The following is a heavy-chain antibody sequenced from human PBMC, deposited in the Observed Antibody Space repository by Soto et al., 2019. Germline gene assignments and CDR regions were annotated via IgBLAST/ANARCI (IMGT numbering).Heavy chain of an antibody. J-gene: IGHJ4*02. Sequence: EVQLVESGGGLVQPGGSLRLSCAASGFTFSSYWMSWVRQAPGKGLEWVANIKQDGSEKYYVDSVKGRFTISRDNARNSLYLQMNRLRAEDTAVYYCARPTNIAAAGLFLFDYWGQGTLVTVSS. CDR3: ARPTNIAAAGLFLFDY. CDR2: IKQDGSEK. D-gene: IGHD6-13*01. V-gene: IGHV3-7*01. CDR1: GFTFSSYW.